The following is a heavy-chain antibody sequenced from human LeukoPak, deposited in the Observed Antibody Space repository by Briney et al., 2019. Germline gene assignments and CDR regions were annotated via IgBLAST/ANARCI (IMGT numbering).Heavy chain of an antibody. CDR3: ARDRADWGFDF. CDR2: FYSGGST. D-gene: IGHD7-27*01. Sequence: GGSLRLSCAASGFTVSSNYMSWVRQAPGKGLEWVSVFYSGGSTYYADSVKGRFTISRDNSQNTLYLQMNSLRAEDTAVYYCARDRADWGFDFRGQGTLVTVSS. V-gene: IGHV3-53*01. CDR1: GFTVSSNY. J-gene: IGHJ4*02.